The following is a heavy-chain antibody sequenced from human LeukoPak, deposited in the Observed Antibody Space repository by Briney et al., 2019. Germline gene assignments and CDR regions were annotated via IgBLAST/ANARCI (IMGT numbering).Heavy chain of an antibody. J-gene: IGHJ4*02. CDR1: GFTFSDYY. D-gene: IGHD2-2*01. CDR3: ARRTSHSYFDY. Sequence: PGGSLRLSCAASGFTFSDYYMSWIRQTPGKGLEWISYISGSGTTIYSADSLKGRFTISRDAAKNSLFLQMNSLRDGDTAVYYCARRTSHSYFDYWGQGTLVTVSS. CDR2: ISGSGTTI. V-gene: IGHV3-11*01.